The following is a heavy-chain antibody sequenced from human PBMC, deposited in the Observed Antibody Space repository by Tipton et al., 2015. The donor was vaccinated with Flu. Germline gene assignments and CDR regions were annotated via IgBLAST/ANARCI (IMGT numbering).Heavy chain of an antibody. D-gene: IGHD6-19*01. V-gene: IGHV4-4*07. J-gene: IGHJ4*02. Sequence: LSLTCTVSGDSINNNYWSWIRQPAGKGLEWIGRIYTSGNTNYSPSLKSRVTMSVDTSKNQFSLKLSSMTAADTAVYYCARGQGNSGWRYFDYWGQGTLVTVSS. CDR1: GDSINNNY. CDR2: IYTSGNT. CDR3: ARGQGNSGWRYFDY.